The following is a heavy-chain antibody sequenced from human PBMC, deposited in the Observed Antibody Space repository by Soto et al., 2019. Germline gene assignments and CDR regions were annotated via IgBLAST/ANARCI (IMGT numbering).Heavy chain of an antibody. CDR1: GGSISSGGYY. CDR2: IYYSGST. D-gene: IGHD5-12*01. CDR3: ARDGGRWGGSANYYYGMDV. V-gene: IGHV4-31*03. J-gene: IGHJ6*02. Sequence: SETLSLTCTVSGGSISSGGYYWSWIRQHPGKGLEWIGYIYYSGSTYYNPSLKSRVTISVDTSKNQFSLKLSSVTAADTAVYYCARDGGRWGGSANYYYGMDVWGQGTTVTVSS.